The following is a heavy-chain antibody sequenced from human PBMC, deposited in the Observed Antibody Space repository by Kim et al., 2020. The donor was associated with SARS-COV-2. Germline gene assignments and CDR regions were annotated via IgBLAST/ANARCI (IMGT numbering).Heavy chain of an antibody. CDR2: ISGSGGST. D-gene: IGHD1-26*01. CDR3: ATTPRYSGSHPLFDY. V-gene: IGHV3-23*01. J-gene: IGHJ4*02. Sequence: GGSLRLSCAASGFTFSSYAMSWVRQAPGKGLEWVSAISGSGGSTYYADSVKGRFTISRDNSKNTLYLQMNSLRAEDTAVYYCATTPRYSGSHPLFDYWGQGTLVTVSS. CDR1: GFTFSSYA.